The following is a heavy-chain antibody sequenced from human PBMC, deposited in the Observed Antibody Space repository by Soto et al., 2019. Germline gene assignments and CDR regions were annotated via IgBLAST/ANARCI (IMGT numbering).Heavy chain of an antibody. J-gene: IGHJ4*02. CDR3: AEDILGDILTGYYPIPVDY. D-gene: IGHD3-9*01. Sequence: GGSLRLSCAASGFTFSSYAMSWVRQAPGKGLEWVSAISGSGGSTYYADSVKGRFTISRDNSKNTLYLQMNSLRAEDTAVYYCAEDILGDILTGYYPIPVDYWGQGTLVTVSS. V-gene: IGHV3-23*01. CDR2: ISGSGGST. CDR1: GFTFSSYA.